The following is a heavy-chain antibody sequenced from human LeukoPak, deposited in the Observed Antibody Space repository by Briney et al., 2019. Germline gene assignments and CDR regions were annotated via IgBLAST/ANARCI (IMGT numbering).Heavy chain of an antibody. CDR2: ITGDGGST. D-gene: IGHD3-9*01. Sequence: GGSLRLSCAASGFTFSTYAMSWVRQAPGKGLEWVSAITGDGGSTYYIPSVKGRFTISRDNSKNTLYLQMNSLRAEDTAVYYCAKYGYDILTGYLYYFDYWGQGTLVTVSS. V-gene: IGHV3-23*01. J-gene: IGHJ4*02. CDR1: GFTFSTYA. CDR3: AKYGYDILTGYLYYFDY.